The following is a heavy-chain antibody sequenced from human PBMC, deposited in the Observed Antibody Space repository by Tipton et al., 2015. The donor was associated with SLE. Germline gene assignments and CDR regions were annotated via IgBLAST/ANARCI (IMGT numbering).Heavy chain of an antibody. V-gene: IGHV4-34*01. J-gene: IGHJ4*02. CDR2: INHSGST. CDR1: GGSFSGYY. Sequence: TLSLTCAVYGGSFSGYYWSWIRQPPGKGLEWIGEINHSGSTNYNPSLKSRVTISVDTSKNQFSLKLSSVTAADTAVYYCASVRFLEWLADYWGQGTLVTVSS. CDR3: ASVRFLEWLADY. D-gene: IGHD3-3*01.